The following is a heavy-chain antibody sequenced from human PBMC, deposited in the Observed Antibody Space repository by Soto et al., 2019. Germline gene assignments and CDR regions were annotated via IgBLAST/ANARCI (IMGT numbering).Heavy chain of an antibody. V-gene: IGHV3-66*01. CDR3: ARGGRYYDSSGYDDDAFDI. D-gene: IGHD3-22*01. Sequence: EVQLVESGGGLVQPGGSLRLSCAASGFTVSSNYMSWVRQAPGKGLEWVSVIYSGGSTYYADSVKGRFTISRDNSKNTLYLQMNSQRAEDTAVYYCARGGRYYDSSGYDDDAFDIWGQGTMVTVS. CDR1: GFTVSSNY. CDR2: IYSGGST. J-gene: IGHJ3*02.